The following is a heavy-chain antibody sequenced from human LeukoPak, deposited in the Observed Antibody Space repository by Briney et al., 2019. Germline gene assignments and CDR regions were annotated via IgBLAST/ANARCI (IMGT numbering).Heavy chain of an antibody. V-gene: IGHV4-38-2*01. CDR2: IHHSGTT. CDR3: SSRGSYYNFDF. CDR1: GYFISNGYY. Sequence: SETLSLTCVVSGYFISNGYYWGWIRQPPGKGLEWIGNIHHSGTTYQNASLKSRVTTSVDRSKNQFSLKLSSVTAADTAVYFCSSRGSYYNFDFWGQGPLATVSS. D-gene: IGHD1-26*01. J-gene: IGHJ4*02.